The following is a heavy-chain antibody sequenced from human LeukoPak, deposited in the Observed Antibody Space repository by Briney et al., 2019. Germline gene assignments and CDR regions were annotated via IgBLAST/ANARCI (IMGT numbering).Heavy chain of an antibody. V-gene: IGHV3-30*01. J-gene: IGHJ4*02. Sequence: LAGGSLRLSCAASGFTFSTNTMHWVRQAPGKGLEWVVVISHDGRNLNYADSVKGRFTISRDNSKNTLYLQMNSLRPEDTAVYYCARHNGYSSSPFDYWGQGTQVTVSS. CDR3: ARHNGYSSSPFDY. CDR2: ISHDGRNL. D-gene: IGHD5-18*01. CDR1: GFTFSTNT.